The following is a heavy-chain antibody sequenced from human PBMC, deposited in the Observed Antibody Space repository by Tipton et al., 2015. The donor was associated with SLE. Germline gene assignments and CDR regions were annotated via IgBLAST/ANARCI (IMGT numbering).Heavy chain of an antibody. Sequence: TLSLTCTVSGGSISSYYWSWVRQPPGEGLEWSWRIYTSGSTNYNPSLKSRVTMSVDTSKNQFSLKLNTVTAADTAGYYCSGDVQSPSLYSSSSEVNWFDPWGQGTLVTVSS. CDR3: SGDVQSPSLYSSSSEVNWFDP. CDR2: IYTSGST. J-gene: IGHJ5*02. CDR1: GGSISSYY. D-gene: IGHD6-13*01. V-gene: IGHV4-4*07.